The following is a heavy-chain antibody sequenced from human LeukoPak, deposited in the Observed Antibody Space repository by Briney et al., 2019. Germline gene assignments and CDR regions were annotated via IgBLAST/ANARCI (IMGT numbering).Heavy chain of an antibody. CDR3: ARTYDYVWGSYPHYFDY. J-gene: IGHJ4*02. V-gene: IGHV4-39*07. CDR2: IYYSGST. D-gene: IGHD3-16*02. CDR1: GGSISSTSYY. Sequence: SETLSLTCTVSGGSISSTSYYWGWIRQPPGKGLEWIGSIYYSGSTYYNPSLKSRVTISVDTSKNQFSLKLSSVTAADTAVYYCARTYDYVWGSYPHYFDYWGQGTLVTVSS.